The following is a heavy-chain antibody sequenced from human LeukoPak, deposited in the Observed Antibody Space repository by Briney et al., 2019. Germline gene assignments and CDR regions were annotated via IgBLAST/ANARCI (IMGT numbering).Heavy chain of an antibody. Sequence: SETLSVTCTVSGGSISSYYWSWIRQPPGKGLEWIGYSSDSGSANSNPSLNSRVTISVDTSKNQFSLKVRSVTAADTAVYYCARHGVDYTFDYWGQGTLIIVSS. CDR3: ARHGVDYTFDY. CDR1: GGSISSYY. V-gene: IGHV4-59*08. J-gene: IGHJ4*02. D-gene: IGHD4-11*01. CDR2: SSDSGSA.